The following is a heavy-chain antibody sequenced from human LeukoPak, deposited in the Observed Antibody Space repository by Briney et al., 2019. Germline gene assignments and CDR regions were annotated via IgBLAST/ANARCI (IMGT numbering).Heavy chain of an antibody. J-gene: IGHJ4*02. CDR1: GFTFSSYE. V-gene: IGHV3-48*03. Sequence: PGGSLRLSCAASGFTFSSYEMNWVRPAPGKGLEWVSYISRSGSTIYYADSVKGRFTISRDNAKNSLYLQMNSLRAEDTAVYYCARERVPSRFWSLAIDYWGQGTLVTVSS. CDR2: ISRSGSTI. CDR3: ARERVPSRFWSLAIDY. D-gene: IGHD3-3*01.